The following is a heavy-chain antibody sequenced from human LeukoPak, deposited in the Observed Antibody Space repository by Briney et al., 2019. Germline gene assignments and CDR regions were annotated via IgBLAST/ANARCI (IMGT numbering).Heavy chain of an antibody. J-gene: IGHJ4*02. Sequence: SVKVSCKASGGTFSSYAISWVPQAPGQGLEWMGRIIPIFGTANYAQKFQGRVTITTDESTSTAYVELSSLRSEDTAVYYCAAASGDCSGGSCAGYWGQGTLVTVSS. V-gene: IGHV1-69*05. CDR1: GGTFSSYA. D-gene: IGHD2-15*01. CDR2: IIPIFGTA. CDR3: AAASGDCSGGSCAGY.